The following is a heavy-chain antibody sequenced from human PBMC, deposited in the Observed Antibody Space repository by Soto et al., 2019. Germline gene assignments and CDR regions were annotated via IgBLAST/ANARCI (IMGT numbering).Heavy chain of an antibody. CDR1: GFTFISYA. CDR3: AKGTSSSSAL. V-gene: IGHV3-23*01. CDR2: ISDSGGST. D-gene: IGHD6-6*01. J-gene: IGHJ4*02. Sequence: PGGSLRLSCAASGFTFISYAMSWVRQAPGKGLGWVSAISDSGGSTYYANSVKGRFTISRDNSKNTLYLQMNSLRAEDTAVYYCAKGTSSSSALWGQGTLVTVSS.